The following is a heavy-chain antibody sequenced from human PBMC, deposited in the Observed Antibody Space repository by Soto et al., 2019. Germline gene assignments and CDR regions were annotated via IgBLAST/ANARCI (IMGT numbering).Heavy chain of an antibody. Sequence: GGSLRLSCAASGFTFSSYAMSWVRQAPGKGLEWVSAISGSGGSTYYADSVKGRFTISRDNSKNTLYLQMNSLRAEDTAVYYCAKGGYYDILTGYYIWEDAFDIWGQGTMVTVSS. CDR3: AKGGYYDILTGYYIWEDAFDI. V-gene: IGHV3-23*01. CDR1: GFTFSSYA. D-gene: IGHD3-9*01. J-gene: IGHJ3*02. CDR2: ISGSGGST.